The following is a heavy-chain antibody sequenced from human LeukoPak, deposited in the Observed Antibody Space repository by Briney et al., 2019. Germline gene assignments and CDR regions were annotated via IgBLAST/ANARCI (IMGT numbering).Heavy chain of an antibody. CDR2: IRYDGSNK. D-gene: IGHD3-10*01. J-gene: IGHJ4*02. CDR3: AKDRTRLLWFGESV. V-gene: IGHV3-30*02. CDR1: GFTFSSYG. Sequence: GGSLRLSCAASGFTFSSYGMHWVRQAPGKGLEWVAFIRYDGSNKYYADSVKGRFTISRDNSKNTPYLQMNSLRAEDTAVYYCAKDRTRLLWFGESVWGQGTLVTVSS.